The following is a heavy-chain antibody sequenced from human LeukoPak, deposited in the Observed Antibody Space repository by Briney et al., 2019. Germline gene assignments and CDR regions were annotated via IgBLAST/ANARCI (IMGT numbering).Heavy chain of an antibody. CDR2: IYYSGST. V-gene: IGHV4-39*07. CDR3: ARGLSVGRGVNKLYYFDY. Sequence: PSETLSFTCTVSGGSISSSSYYWGWIRQPPGKGLEWIGSIYYSGSTYYNPSLKSRVTISVDTSKNQFSLKLSSVTAADTAAYYCARGLSVGRGVNKLYYFDYWGQGPLVTVSS. CDR1: GGSISSSSYY. J-gene: IGHJ4*02. D-gene: IGHD3-10*01.